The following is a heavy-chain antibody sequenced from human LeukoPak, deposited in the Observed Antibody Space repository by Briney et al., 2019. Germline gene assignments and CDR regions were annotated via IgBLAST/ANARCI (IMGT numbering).Heavy chain of an antibody. Sequence: SETLSLTCTVSGYSISSGFYWGWIRQPPGKGLEWIGSIYHSGNTYYNPSLKSRVTISADTSKNQFSLRLSSVTAADTAVYYCARDLIVVSLYYFDYWGQGTQVTVSS. CDR1: GYSISSGFY. CDR2: IYHSGNT. J-gene: IGHJ4*02. V-gene: IGHV4-38-2*02. D-gene: IGHD3-22*01. CDR3: ARDLIVVSLYYFDY.